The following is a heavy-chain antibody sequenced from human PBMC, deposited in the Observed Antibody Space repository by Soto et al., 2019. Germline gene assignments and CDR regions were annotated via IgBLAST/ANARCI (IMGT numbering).Heavy chain of an antibody. D-gene: IGHD1-26*01. Sequence: QVQLVQSGAEVKKPGSSVKVSCKASGGTFSSYAISWVRQAPGQGLEWMGGIIPIFGTANYAQKFQGSATITAYEYTSTDEMELGSLRSEDAAGYYGARVCRGGIVGAGWGQGTLVTVSS. CDR2: IIPIFGTA. V-gene: IGHV1-69*12. J-gene: IGHJ4*02. CDR1: GGTFSSYA. CDR3: ARVCRGGIVGAG.